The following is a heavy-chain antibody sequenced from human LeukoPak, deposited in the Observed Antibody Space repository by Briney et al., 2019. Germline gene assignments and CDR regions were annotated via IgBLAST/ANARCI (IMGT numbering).Heavy chain of an antibody. V-gene: IGHV4-59*01. CDR2: IYYSGST. J-gene: IGHJ3*02. CDR3: ASRSGYDLDDAFDI. Sequence: PSETLSLTCTVSGGSISSYYWSWIRQPPGKGLEWIGYIYYSGSTNYNPSLKSRVTISVDTSKNQFSLKLSSVTAADTAVYYCASRSGYDLDDAFDIWGQGTMVTVSS. D-gene: IGHD5-12*01. CDR1: GGSISSYY.